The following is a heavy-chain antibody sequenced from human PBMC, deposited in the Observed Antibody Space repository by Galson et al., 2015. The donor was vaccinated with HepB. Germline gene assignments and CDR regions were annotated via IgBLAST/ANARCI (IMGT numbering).Heavy chain of an antibody. J-gene: IGHJ6*02. D-gene: IGHD6-19*01. CDR3: ARAPQVPLPYSSGWYWGPSYYYGMDV. Sequence: SLRLSCAASGFTFSSYSMNWVPQAPGKGLEWVSSISSSSSYIYYADSVKGRFTISRDNAKNSLYLQMNSLRAEGTAVYYCARAPQVPLPYSSGWYWGPSYYYGMDVWGQGTTVTVSS. CDR1: GFTFSSYS. V-gene: IGHV3-21*01. CDR2: ISSSSSYI.